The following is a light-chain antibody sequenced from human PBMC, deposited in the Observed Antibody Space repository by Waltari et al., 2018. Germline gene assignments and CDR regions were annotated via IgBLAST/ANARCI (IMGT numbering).Light chain of an antibody. Sequence: EIVLTQSPATLSLSPGERATLSCRATESVPANYLAWYQQKPGQAPRLLISGASSRATGIPDRFSGRGSGTDFTLTIARLEPEEFAVYYCQQYGETPWTFGQGTKVDLK. V-gene: IGKV3-20*01. CDR3: QQYGETPWT. J-gene: IGKJ1*01. CDR2: GAS. CDR1: ESVPANY.